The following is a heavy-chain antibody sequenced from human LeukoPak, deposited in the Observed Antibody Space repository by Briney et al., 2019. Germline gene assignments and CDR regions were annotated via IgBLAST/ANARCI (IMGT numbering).Heavy chain of an antibody. D-gene: IGHD3-22*01. V-gene: IGHV1-2*06. J-gene: IGHJ4*02. CDR3: AREYYYDSSTYYPFDY. Sequence: GASVKVSCKASGYTFTGYYMHWVRQAPGQGLEWMGRINPNSGGTNYAQKFQDRVTMTTDTSTSTAYMEVRSLRSDDTAVYYCAREYYYDSSTYYPFDYWGQGTLVTVSS. CDR2: INPNSGGT. CDR1: GYTFTGYY.